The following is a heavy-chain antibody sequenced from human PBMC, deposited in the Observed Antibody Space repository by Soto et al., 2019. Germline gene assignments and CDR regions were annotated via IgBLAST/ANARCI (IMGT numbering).Heavy chain of an antibody. J-gene: IGHJ5*02. CDR2: IWYDGSNK. V-gene: IGHV3-33*01. Sequence: QVQLVESGGGVVQPGRSLRLSCAASGFTFSSYGMHWVRQAPGKGLEWVAVIWYDGSNKYYADSVKGRFTISRDNSKNTLYLQMNSLRAEDTAVYYCARGTDLSYNWFDPWGQGTLVTVSS. CDR3: ARGTDLSYNWFDP. CDR1: GFTFSSYG.